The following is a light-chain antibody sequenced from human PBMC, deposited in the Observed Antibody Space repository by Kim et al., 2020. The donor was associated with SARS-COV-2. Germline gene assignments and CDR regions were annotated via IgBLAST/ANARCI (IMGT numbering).Light chain of an antibody. Sequence: EIVLTQSPATLSLSPGESATLSCRASQSVSSYLAWYQQKPGQAPRLLIYNASSRATGIPARFSGGGSGTDFTLTISSLEPEDFAVYYCQQCSITAWTFGQGTKVDIK. V-gene: IGKV3-11*01. J-gene: IGKJ1*01. CDR3: QQCSITAWT. CDR1: QSVSSY. CDR2: NAS.